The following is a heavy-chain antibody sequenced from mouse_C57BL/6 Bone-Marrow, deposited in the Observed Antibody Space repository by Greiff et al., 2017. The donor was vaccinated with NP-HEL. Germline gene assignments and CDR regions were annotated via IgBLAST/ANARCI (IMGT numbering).Heavy chain of an antibody. D-gene: IGHD1-1*01. J-gene: IGHJ1*03. CDR1: GYTFTSYW. Sequence: QVQLQQPGAELVKPGASVKLSCKASGYTFTSYWMQWVKQRPGQGLEWIGEIDPSDSYTNSNQKFKGKATLTVDTSSSTAYMQLSSLTSEDSAVYYCASRSCYGSRLHWYFDVWGTGTTVTVSS. CDR3: ASRSCYGSRLHWYFDV. V-gene: IGHV1-50*01. CDR2: IDPSDSYT.